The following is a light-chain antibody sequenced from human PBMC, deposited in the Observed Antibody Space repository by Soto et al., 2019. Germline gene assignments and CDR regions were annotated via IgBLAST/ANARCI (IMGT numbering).Light chain of an antibody. Sequence: DIQMTQSPSTLSASVGDRVTITCRASQTITRWMAWYQQKPGKAPKLLIYDASTLESGVPSRFSGSRSGTEFTLTISSLQPEDFAVYYCQQYNNWPLITFGQGTRLEIK. CDR3: QQYNNWPLIT. CDR2: DAS. V-gene: IGKV1-5*01. CDR1: QTITRW. J-gene: IGKJ5*01.